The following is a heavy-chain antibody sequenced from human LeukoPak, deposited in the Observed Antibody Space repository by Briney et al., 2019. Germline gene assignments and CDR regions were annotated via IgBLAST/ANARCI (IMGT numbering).Heavy chain of an antibody. V-gene: IGHV4-4*02. CDR1: GGSISSSNW. D-gene: IGHD3-22*01. CDR3: ASYDSSGYYYVNALDI. Sequence: SGTLSLTCAVSGGSISSSNWWSWVRQPPGKGLEWIGEIYHSGSTNYNPSLKSRVTISVDKSKNQFSLKLSSVTAADTAVYYCASYDSSGYYYVNALDIWGQGTMVTVSS. CDR2: IYHSGST. J-gene: IGHJ3*02.